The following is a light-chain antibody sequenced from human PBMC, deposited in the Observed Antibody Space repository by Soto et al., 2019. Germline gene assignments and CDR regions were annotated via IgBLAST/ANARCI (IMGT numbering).Light chain of an antibody. CDR2: SAS. CDR3: QQYYSYPVT. J-gene: IGKJ5*01. Sequence: AIQMTQSPSSISASIGDTVTITCRASQDISIYLVWYQQKPGKAPNLLLSSASTLQSGVPSRFSDSGSGTDFTLTISLQQSEDFASYYCQQYYSYPVTCGQGTRLDI. V-gene: IGKV1-8*01. CDR1: QDISIY.